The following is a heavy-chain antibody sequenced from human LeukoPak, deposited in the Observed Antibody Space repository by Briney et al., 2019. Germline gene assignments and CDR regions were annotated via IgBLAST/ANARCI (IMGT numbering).Heavy chain of an antibody. CDR1: GFTFSSYS. CDR3: AKRDYYYYMDV. CDR2: ISSSSSTI. J-gene: IGHJ6*03. Sequence: GGSLRLSCAASGFTFSSYSMNWVRQAPGKGLEWVSYISSSSSTIYYADSVKDRFTISRDNSKNTLYLQMNSLRADDTAVYYCAKRDYYYYMDVWGKGTTVTISS. V-gene: IGHV3-48*01.